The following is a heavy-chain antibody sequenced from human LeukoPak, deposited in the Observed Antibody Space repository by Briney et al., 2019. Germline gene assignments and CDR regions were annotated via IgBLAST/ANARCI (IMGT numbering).Heavy chain of an antibody. CDR3: ARSGGPSPYYDFWSDYYYYFDY. CDR1: GFTFSSYS. D-gene: IGHD3-3*01. Sequence: GSLRLSCAASGFTFSSYSINWVRQAPGKGLVWFSSISSSSSYIYYSDSVKGRFTISRDNAKNSLYLQMNSLRAEDTAVYYCARSGGPSPYYDFWSDYYYYFDYWGQGTQVTVSS. CDR2: ISSSSSYI. V-gene: IGHV3-21*01. J-gene: IGHJ4*02.